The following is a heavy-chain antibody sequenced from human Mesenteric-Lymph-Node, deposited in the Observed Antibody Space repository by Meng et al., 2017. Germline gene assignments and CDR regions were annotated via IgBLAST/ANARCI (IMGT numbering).Heavy chain of an antibody. V-gene: IGHV1-3*01. D-gene: IGHD3-22*01. CDR1: GYTFTSYG. CDR2: INAGNGNT. Sequence: ASVKVSCKASGYTFTSYGISWVRQAPGQRLEWMGWINAGNGNTKYSQNFQGRVTITRDTSASTAYMELSSLRSEDTAVYYCVRVLYYDSSGYSGLMDVWGQGTTVTVSS. CDR3: VRVLYYDSSGYSGLMDV. J-gene: IGHJ6*02.